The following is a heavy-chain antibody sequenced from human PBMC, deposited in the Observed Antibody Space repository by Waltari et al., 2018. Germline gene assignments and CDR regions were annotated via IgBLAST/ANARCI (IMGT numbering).Heavy chain of an antibody. D-gene: IGHD1-26*01. CDR2: NNPNRCGT. Sequence: QVQLVQSGAEVKKPGASVKVSCKASGYTFTGYYMHWVRQAPGQGLEWMGRNNPNRCGTNYAKKFQGRVTMTRDTSINTAYMELSRLRSDDTAVYYCARGPALVGAYLNRFGPWGQGTLVNGSS. CDR1: GYTFTGYY. J-gene: IGHJ5*01. CDR3: ARGPALVGAYLNRFGP. V-gene: IGHV1-2*02.